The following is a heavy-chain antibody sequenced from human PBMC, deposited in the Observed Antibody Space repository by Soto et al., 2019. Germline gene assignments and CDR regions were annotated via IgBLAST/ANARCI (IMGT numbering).Heavy chain of an antibody. J-gene: IGHJ4*02. Sequence: GGSLRLSCAASGFTFTRYSMNWVRQSPGKGLEWVSSISSTTNYIYYGDSMKDRFTISRDNAKNSLYLEMNSLRAEDTAVYYCARESEDLTSNFDYWGQGTLVTVSS. CDR2: ISSTTNYI. CDR3: ARESEDLTSNFDY. CDR1: GFTFTRYS. V-gene: IGHV3-21*06.